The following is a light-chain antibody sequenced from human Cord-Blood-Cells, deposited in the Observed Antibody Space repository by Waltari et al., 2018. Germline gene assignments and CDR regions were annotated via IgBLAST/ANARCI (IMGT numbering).Light chain of an antibody. CDR2: DVM. V-gene: IGLV2-14*03. Sequence: QSALTQPASVSGSPGQSITISCTGTSSDVGGFNYVSWYQHHPGKAPKLMIYDVMNRPSGVSNRFAGSKSGNTASLTISGLQAEDEADYYCSSYTSSSTWVFGGGTKLTVL. CDR1: SSDVGGFNY. J-gene: IGLJ3*02. CDR3: SSYTSSSTWV.